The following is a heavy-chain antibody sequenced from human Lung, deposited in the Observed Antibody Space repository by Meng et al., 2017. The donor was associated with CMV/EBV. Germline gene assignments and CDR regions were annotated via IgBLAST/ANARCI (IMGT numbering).Heavy chain of an antibody. CDR2: IYYSGST. CDR3: ARQDIVVVPAAIVDY. D-gene: IGHD2-2*01. CDR1: GGSISSSSYY. Sequence: SXTXSLXSTVSGGSISSSSYYWGWIRQPPGKGLEWLGSIYYSGSTYYNPSLKSRVTISVDTSKNQFSLKLSSVTAADTAVYYCARQDIVVVPAAIVDYWSQGTLVTVSS. J-gene: IGHJ4*02. V-gene: IGHV4-39*01.